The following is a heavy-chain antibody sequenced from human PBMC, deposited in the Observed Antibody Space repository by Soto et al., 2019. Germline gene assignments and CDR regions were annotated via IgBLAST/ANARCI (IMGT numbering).Heavy chain of an antibody. Sequence: QVQLQESGPGLVKPSETLSLTCTVSGGSISSYYWSWIRQPAGKGLEWIGRIYTSGSTNYNPSLKSRVTMSVDTSKNQLSLKLSSVTAADTAVYYCARESLHMVSGWSYFDYWGQGTLVTVSS. CDR1: GGSISSYY. D-gene: IGHD6-19*01. J-gene: IGHJ4*02. CDR3: ARESLHMVSGWSYFDY. CDR2: IYTSGST. V-gene: IGHV4-4*07.